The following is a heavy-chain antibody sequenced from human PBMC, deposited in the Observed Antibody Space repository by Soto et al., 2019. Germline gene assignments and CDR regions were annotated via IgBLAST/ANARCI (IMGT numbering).Heavy chain of an antibody. CDR2: IYYSGST. J-gene: IGHJ6*03. CDR1: GGSISSSSYY. V-gene: IGHV4-39*01. CDR3: ARHEAVYYYMEV. Sequence: PSETLSLTCTVSGGSISSSSYYWGWIRQPPGKGLEWIGSIYYSGSTYYNPSLKSRVTISVDTSKNQFSLKLSSVTAADTAVYYCARHEAVYYYMEVWGKGTTVTVSS.